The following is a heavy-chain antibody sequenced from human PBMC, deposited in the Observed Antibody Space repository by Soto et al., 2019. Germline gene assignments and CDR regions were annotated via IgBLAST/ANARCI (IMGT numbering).Heavy chain of an antibody. J-gene: IGHJ5*02. CDR3: ATGLKWFGESFNWFDP. CDR1: GYTLTELS. V-gene: IGHV1-24*01. CDR2: FDPEDGET. D-gene: IGHD3-10*01. Sequence: GASVKVSCKVSGYTLTELSMHWVRQAPGKGLEWMGGFDPEDGETIYAQKFQGRVTMTEDTSTDTAYMELSSLRSEDTAVYYCATGLKWFGESFNWFDPWGQGTLVTVS.